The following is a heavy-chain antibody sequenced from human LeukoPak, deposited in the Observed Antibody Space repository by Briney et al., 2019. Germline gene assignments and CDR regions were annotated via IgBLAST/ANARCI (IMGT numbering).Heavy chain of an antibody. CDR1: GGSIRSSYYY. D-gene: IGHD2-8*02. Sequence: PSETLSLTCTVSGGSIRSSYYYWGWIRQPPGKGLEWIGSIYDSGSTYYNPSLKSRVTISVDTSKNQFSLKLNSVTAADTAVYYCARVQVALPNVHFDYWGQGTLVTVSS. V-gene: IGHV4-39*01. J-gene: IGHJ4*02. CDR3: ARVQVALPNVHFDY. CDR2: IYDSGST.